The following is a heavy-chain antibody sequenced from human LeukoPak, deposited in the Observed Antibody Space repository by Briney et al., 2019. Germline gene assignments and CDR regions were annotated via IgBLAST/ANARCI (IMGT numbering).Heavy chain of an antibody. D-gene: IGHD5-18*01. V-gene: IGHV3-23*01. Sequence: GGSLRLSCAASGFTFSSYSMNWVRQAPGKGLEWVSAISGSGGNTYYADSVKGRFTISRDNSKNTLFLQMNSLRAEDTAVYYCAKDVGDSYGHELFDYWGQGTLVTVSS. CDR3: AKDVGDSYGHELFDY. CDR2: ISGSGGNT. J-gene: IGHJ4*02. CDR1: GFTFSSYS.